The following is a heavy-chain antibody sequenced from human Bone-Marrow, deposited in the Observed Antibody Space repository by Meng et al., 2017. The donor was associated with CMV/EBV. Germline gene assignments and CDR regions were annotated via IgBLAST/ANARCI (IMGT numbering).Heavy chain of an antibody. Sequence: GGSLRLSCAASGFTFSSYSMNWVRQAPGKGLEWVSSISSSSSYIYYADSVKGRFTISRDNAKNSLYLQMNSLKTEDTAVYYCTTKGGRYCSSTSCYEVYDYWGQGTLVTVSS. CDR2: ISSSSSYI. V-gene: IGHV3-21*03. CDR1: GFTFSSYS. J-gene: IGHJ4*02. D-gene: IGHD2-2*01. CDR3: TTKGGRYCSSTSCYEVYDY.